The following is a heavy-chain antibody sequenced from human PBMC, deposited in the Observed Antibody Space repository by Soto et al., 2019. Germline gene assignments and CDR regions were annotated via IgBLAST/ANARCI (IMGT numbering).Heavy chain of an antibody. CDR1: GGTFSNYA. D-gene: IGHD3-22*01. V-gene: IGHV1-69*12. CDR3: ARDRGPSSGYYPYWFDP. Sequence: QVQLVQSGAEVKKPGSSVKVSCKASGGTFSNYAITWVRQAPGQGLKWMGGIIPIFGTPNYAQKFQARVRITADELTSTAYMELSSLRSEDTAVYYCARDRGPSSGYYPYWFDPWGQGTLVTVSS. CDR2: IIPIFGTP. J-gene: IGHJ5*02.